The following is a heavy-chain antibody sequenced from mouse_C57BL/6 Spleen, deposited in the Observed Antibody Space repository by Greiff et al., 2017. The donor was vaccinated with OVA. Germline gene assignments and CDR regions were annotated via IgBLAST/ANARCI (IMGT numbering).Heavy chain of an antibody. J-gene: IGHJ3*01. D-gene: IGHD3-2*02. Sequence: VQLQQSGPELVKPGASVKISCKASGYAFSSPWMNWVKKRPGKGLEWIGRIYPGDGETNYNGKFKGKATLTADKSSSTAYTQLSSLTSEDSAVYFCARDSSGSWFAYWGQGTLVTVSA. CDR1: GYAFSSPW. CDR2: IYPGDGET. CDR3: ARDSSGSWFAY. V-gene: IGHV1-82*01.